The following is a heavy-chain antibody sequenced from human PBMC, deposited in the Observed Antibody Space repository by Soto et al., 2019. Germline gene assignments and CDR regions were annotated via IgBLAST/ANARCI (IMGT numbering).Heavy chain of an antibody. CDR2: IIPIFGTA. CDR3: ARDRDYCSGGSCYYYYGMDV. V-gene: IGHV1-69*12. D-gene: IGHD2-15*01. Sequence: QVQLVQSGAEVKKPGSSVKVSCKASGGTFSSYAISWVRQAPGQGLEWMGGIIPIFGTANYAQKFQGRVTITADESTSTAYMELSSLRSEDTAVYYCARDRDYCSGGSCYYYYGMDVWGQGTTVTVFS. CDR1: GGTFSSYA. J-gene: IGHJ6*02.